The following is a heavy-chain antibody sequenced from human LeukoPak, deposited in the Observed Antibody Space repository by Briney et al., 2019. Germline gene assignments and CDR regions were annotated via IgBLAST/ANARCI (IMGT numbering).Heavy chain of an antibody. V-gene: IGHV1-2*06. J-gene: IGHJ3*02. CDR1: GYTFTGYY. CDR3: ARVGDGLNDAFDI. Sequence: ASVKVSCKASGYTFTGYYMNWVRQAPGQGPEWLGRINPNTGGTNFAQSFQGRVTMTRDTSITTAYMELSRLRSDDTAVYYCARVGDGLNDAFDIWGQGTMVTVSS. D-gene: IGHD5-24*01. CDR2: INPNTGGT.